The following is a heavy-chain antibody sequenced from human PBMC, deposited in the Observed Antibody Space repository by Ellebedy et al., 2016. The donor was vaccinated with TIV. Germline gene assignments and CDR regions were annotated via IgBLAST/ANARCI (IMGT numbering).Heavy chain of an antibody. CDR2: IYPGDSDT. Sequence: GESLKISCKGSGYSFTSYWIGWVRQMPGKGLEWMGIIYPGDSDTRYSPSFQGQVTISADKSISTAYLQWSSLKASDTAMYYCARHRADSGYDRIIDYWGQGTLVTVSS. J-gene: IGHJ4*02. D-gene: IGHD5-12*01. CDR3: ARHRADSGYDRIIDY. CDR1: GYSFTSYW. V-gene: IGHV5-51*01.